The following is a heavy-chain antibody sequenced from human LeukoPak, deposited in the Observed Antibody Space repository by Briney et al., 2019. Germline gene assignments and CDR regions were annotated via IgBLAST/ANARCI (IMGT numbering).Heavy chain of an antibody. V-gene: IGHV4-59*08. CDR3: ARPDYYGSGSFPN. J-gene: IGHJ4*02. CDR2: MYYSGST. CDR1: GGSISSHY. Sequence: SETLSLTCTVSGGSISSHYWNWIRQPPGKGLEGIGYMYYSGSTNYNPSLKSRVTISVDTSKNQFSLKLSSVTAADTAVYYCARPDYYGSGSFPNWGQGTLVTVSS. D-gene: IGHD3-10*01.